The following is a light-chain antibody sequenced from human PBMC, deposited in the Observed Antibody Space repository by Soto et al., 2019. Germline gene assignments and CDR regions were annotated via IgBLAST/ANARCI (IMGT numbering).Light chain of an antibody. V-gene: IGKV3-15*01. J-gene: IGKJ3*01. CDR1: QSVGNN. CDR2: SAY. Sequence: SVVAVSLKKGERTTLSCRARQSVGNNLSWYQQKPGAAPRRLIYSAYTRATGIPARFSGSGSGTDFSLFIFFLLNQKLAVDIGQRYRHSCSTAFG. CDR3: QRYRHSCSTA.